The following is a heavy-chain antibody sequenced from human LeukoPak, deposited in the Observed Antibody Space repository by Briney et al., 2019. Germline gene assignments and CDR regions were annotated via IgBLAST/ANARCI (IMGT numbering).Heavy chain of an antibody. CDR1: GFSFSDYY. Sequence: GGSLRRSCEASGFSFSDYYMSWIGQAPGKGMEWVSYISSRGTNIYYADSVKGRFTISRDDAKKLLYLQMISLRAEDTAVYYCASDNVDVTMISFDFWGRGTLVTVSS. CDR3: ASDNVDVTMISFDF. V-gene: IGHV3-11*01. J-gene: IGHJ4*02. CDR2: ISSRGTNI. D-gene: IGHD3-22*01.